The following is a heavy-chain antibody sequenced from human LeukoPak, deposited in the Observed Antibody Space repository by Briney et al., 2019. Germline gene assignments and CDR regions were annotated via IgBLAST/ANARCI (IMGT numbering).Heavy chain of an antibody. CDR3: AKGYYDILTDYFHNWFNP. V-gene: IGHV3-23*01. Sequence: GGSLRLSCAASGFTFSGYAVSWVRQAPGVGLEWVSTISGRGGSTFYADSVKGRFTISRDNSKNTLYLQMNSLRADDTAVYYCAKGYYDILTDYFHNWFNPWGQGTLVIVSS. D-gene: IGHD3-9*01. CDR1: GFTFSGYA. CDR2: ISGRGGST. J-gene: IGHJ5*02.